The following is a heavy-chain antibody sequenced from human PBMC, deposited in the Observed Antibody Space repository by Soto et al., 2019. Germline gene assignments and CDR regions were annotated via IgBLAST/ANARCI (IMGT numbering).Heavy chain of an antibody. CDR3: ARRYYGSGTRSWFDP. CDR1: GGSISSSSYY. J-gene: IGHJ5*02. D-gene: IGHD3-10*01. Sequence: NPSETLSLTCTVSGGSISSSSYYWGWIRQPPGKGLEWIGSIYYSGSTYYNPSLKSRVTISVDTSKNQFSLKLSSVTAADTAVYYCARRYYGSGTRSWFDPWGQGTLVTVSS. V-gene: IGHV4-39*01. CDR2: IYYSGST.